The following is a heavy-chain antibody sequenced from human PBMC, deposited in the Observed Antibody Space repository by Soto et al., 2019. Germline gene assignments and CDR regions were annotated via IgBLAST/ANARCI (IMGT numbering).Heavy chain of an antibody. D-gene: IGHD2-8*01. CDR2: INPNSGGT. J-gene: IGHJ6*02. CDR3: ARDGMGYAITLYNYYGMEV. CDR1: GYTFTGYY. Sequence: PRSSVKGSCKASGYTFTGYYMHWVRQALGQGLEWMGWINPNSGGTNYAQKFQRRVNMTRDTSISTAYMALSRLRSEDTAVYSCARDGMGYAITLYNYYGMEVWGQGTTVTVAS. V-gene: IGHV1-2*02.